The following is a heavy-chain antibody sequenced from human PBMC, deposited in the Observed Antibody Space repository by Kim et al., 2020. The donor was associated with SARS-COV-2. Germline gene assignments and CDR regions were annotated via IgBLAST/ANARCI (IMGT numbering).Heavy chain of an antibody. V-gene: IGHV3-23*01. CDR1: GFTFSRFA. Sequence: GGSLRLSCATSGFTFSRFAMNWFRQAPGKGLEWVSAIGGSGGTTYYAESVKDRFTISRDNSKNTVFLQMRSLRVEDTAVYYCAKVFSGGYVGTGAFDMWG. CDR2: IGGSGGTT. CDR3: AKVFSGGYVGTGAFDM. D-gene: IGHD1-26*01. J-gene: IGHJ3*02.